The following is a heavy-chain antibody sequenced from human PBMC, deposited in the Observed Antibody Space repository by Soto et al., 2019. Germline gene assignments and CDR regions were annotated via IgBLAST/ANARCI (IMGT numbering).Heavy chain of an antibody. J-gene: IGHJ5*02. CDR1: GGSFSGYY. Sequence: SETLSLTCAVYGGSFSGYYWSWIRQPPGKGLEWIGEINHSGSTNYNPSLKSRVTISVDTSKNQFSLKLSSVTAADTAVYYCARAPTYCTNGVCYRFDPWGQGPLVTVSS. CDR2: INHSGST. CDR3: ARAPTYCTNGVCYRFDP. D-gene: IGHD2-8*01. V-gene: IGHV4-34*01.